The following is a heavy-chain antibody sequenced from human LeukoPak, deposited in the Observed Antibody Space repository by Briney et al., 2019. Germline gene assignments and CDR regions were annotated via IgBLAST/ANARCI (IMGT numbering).Heavy chain of an antibody. Sequence: GGSLRLSCAASGFTFSNYGMHWVRQAPGKGLEWVAFIRYDGSNKYYADSVKGRFTISRDNSKNTLYLQMSSLRAEDTAVYYCAKVDENYSSSTYFDYWGQGTLVTVSS. J-gene: IGHJ4*02. D-gene: IGHD6-6*01. CDR3: AKVDENYSSSTYFDY. V-gene: IGHV3-30*02. CDR1: GFTFSNYG. CDR2: IRYDGSNK.